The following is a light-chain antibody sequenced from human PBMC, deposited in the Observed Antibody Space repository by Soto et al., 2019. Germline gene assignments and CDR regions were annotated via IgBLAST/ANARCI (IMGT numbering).Light chain of an antibody. CDR3: QQRSASIT. J-gene: IGKJ5*01. V-gene: IGKV3-11*01. Sequence: EIVLTQSPDTLSLSPGERATLSCWASHSVTTHLAWFQQXPGQTPRLLIYDASTRAPGTPARFSGRGSGADFTLTISSLEPEDFAVYYCQQRSASITFGQGTRLEIK. CDR2: DAS. CDR1: HSVTTH.